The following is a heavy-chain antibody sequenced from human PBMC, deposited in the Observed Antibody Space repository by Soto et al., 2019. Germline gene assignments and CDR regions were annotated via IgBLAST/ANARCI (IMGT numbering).Heavy chain of an antibody. CDR3: ARDSPIAAAGTFDP. CDR1: GGTFSSYA. D-gene: IGHD6-13*01. V-gene: IGHV1-69*01. CDR2: IIPIFGTA. J-gene: IGHJ5*02. Sequence: QVQLVQSGAEVKKPGSSVKVSCKASGGTFSSYAISWVRQAPGQGLEWMGGIIPIFGTANYAQKFQDRVTMTADESTRTAYMDLSSLRSEDTAVDYCARDSPIAAAGTFDPWGQGTLVTVSS.